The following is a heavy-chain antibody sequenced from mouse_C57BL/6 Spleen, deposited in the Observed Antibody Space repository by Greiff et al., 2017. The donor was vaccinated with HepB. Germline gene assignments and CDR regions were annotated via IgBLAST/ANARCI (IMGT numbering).Heavy chain of an antibody. CDR1: GYTFTDYN. D-gene: IGHD1-1*01. V-gene: IGHV1-22*01. CDR3: ARFPITTGDY. Sequence: EVKLLESGPELVKPGASVKMSCKASGYTFTDYNMHWVKQSHGKSLEWIGYINPNNGGTSYNQKFKGKATLTVNKSSSTAYMELRSLTSEDSAVYYCARFPITTGDYWGQGTTLTVSS. CDR2: INPNNGGT. J-gene: IGHJ2*01.